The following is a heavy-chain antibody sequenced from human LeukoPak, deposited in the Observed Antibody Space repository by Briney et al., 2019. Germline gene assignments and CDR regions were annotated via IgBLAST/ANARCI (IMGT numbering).Heavy chain of an antibody. D-gene: IGHD3-22*01. Sequence: PGGSLRLSCAASGFTFSRYWMSWVRQAPGKGLEWVANINLDGSEKHYVDSVKGRFTISRDNAKNSLYLQMNSLSAEDTAVYYCAREEGIDGSGYYYVLGYWGQGTLVTVSS. V-gene: IGHV3-7*01. CDR2: INLDGSEK. CDR1: GFTFSRYW. J-gene: IGHJ4*02. CDR3: AREEGIDGSGYYYVLGY.